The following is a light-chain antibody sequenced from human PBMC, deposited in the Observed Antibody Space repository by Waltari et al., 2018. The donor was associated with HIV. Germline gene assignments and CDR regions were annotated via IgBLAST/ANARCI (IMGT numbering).Light chain of an antibody. V-gene: IGLV2-11*01. CDR2: DVS. J-gene: IGLJ1*01. Sequence: QSALTQPRSVSGSLGQSVTISCTGTNSDVGRYNYVSWFQQHPGKAPKLMIYDVSKRPVGVPDRVSGSKSGNTASLTISGLQAEDEADYYCCSYAGSIPFVFGSGTKLTVL. CDR3: CSYAGSIPFV. CDR1: NSDVGRYNY.